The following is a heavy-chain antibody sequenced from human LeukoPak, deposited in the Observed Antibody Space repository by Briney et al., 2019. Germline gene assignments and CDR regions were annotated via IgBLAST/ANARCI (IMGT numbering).Heavy chain of an antibody. J-gene: IGHJ4*02. D-gene: IGHD2-21*01. CDR3: AREYSRSVVAGSRPDY. CDR2: IYYRGTT. CDR1: GDSISSSSYY. V-gene: IGHV4-39*02. Sequence: KSSETLSLTCTVSGDSISSSSYYWGWIRQPPGKGLEWIGSIYYRGTTYYNTSLKSQVTITVDTSNNQFSLKLNSVTAADTAVYFCAREYSRSVVAGSRPDYWGQGLLVAVSS.